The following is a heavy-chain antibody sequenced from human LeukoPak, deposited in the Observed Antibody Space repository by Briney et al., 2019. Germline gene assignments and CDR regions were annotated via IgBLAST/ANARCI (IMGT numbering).Heavy chain of an antibody. D-gene: IGHD1-26*01. CDR3: ARDAPPYSGMDV. J-gene: IGHJ6*04. CDR1: GFSFSNSD. V-gene: IGHV3-13*01. CDR2: IGAGADT. Sequence: GGSLRLSCAASGFSFSNSDMRWVRQATGKGLEWVSAIGAGADTYYPDSVKGRFTISRENAKNSLYLQMNSLRAEDTAVYYCARDAPPYSGMDVWGKGTTVTVSS.